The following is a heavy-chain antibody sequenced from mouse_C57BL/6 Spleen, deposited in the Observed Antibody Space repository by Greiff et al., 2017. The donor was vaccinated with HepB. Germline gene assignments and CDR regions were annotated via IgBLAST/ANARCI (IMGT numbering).Heavy chain of an antibody. CDR1: GYAFSSYW. CDR2: IYPGDGDT. D-gene: IGHD3-3*01. CDR3: ARVDPLGYAMDY. J-gene: IGHJ4*01. Sequence: VQLQQSGAELVKPGASVKISCKASGYAFSSYWMNWVKQRPGKGLEWIGQIYPGDGDTNYNGKFKGKATLTADKSSSTAYMQLSSLTSEDSAVYFCARVDPLGYAMDYWGQGTSVTVSS. V-gene: IGHV1-80*01.